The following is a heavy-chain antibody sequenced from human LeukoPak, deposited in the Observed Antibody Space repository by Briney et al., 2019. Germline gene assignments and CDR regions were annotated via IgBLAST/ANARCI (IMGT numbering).Heavy chain of an antibody. CDR1: GGTFSSYA. CDR3: ARCIGSGWFFDY. V-gene: IGHV1-69*05. J-gene: IGHJ4*02. Sequence: SVKVSWKASGGTFSSYAISWVRQAPGQGLEWMGGIIPIFGTANYAQKFQGRVTITTDESTSTAYMELSSLRSEDTAVYYCARCIGSGWFFDYWGQGTLVTVSS. CDR2: IIPIFGTA. D-gene: IGHD6-19*01.